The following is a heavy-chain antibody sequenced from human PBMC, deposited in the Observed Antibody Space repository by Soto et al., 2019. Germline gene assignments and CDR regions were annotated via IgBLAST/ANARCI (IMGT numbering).Heavy chain of an antibody. CDR1: GYTFTGYY. D-gene: IGHD4-17*01. CDR3: ARDPYYGGPYYFDY. V-gene: IGHV1-2*04. Sequence: ASVKVSCKASGYTFTGYYMHWVRQAPGQGLEWMGWINPNSGGTNYAQKFQGWVTMTRDTSISTAYMELSRLRSDDAAVYYCARDPYYGGPYYFDYWGQGTLVTVSS. CDR2: INPNSGGT. J-gene: IGHJ4*02.